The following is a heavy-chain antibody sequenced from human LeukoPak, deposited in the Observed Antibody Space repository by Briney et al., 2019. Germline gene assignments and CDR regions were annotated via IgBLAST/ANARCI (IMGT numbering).Heavy chain of an antibody. CDR2: IYYSGST. CDR1: GGSISSSSYY. Sequence: SETLSLTCTVSGGSISSSSYYWGWIRQPPGKGLEWIGTIYYSGSTYYNPSLKSRLSISVDTSKSQFSLKVSSVTAADTAIYYCARQGPSDYSNHHDYWGQGTLVTVSS. J-gene: IGHJ4*02. CDR3: ARQGPSDYSNHHDY. V-gene: IGHV4-39*01. D-gene: IGHD4-11*01.